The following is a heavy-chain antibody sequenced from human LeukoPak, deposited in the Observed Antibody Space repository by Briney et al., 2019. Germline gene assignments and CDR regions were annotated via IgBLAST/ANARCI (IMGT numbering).Heavy chain of an antibody. CDR1: GSTFSSYW. Sequence: GGSLRLSCAASGSTFSSYWMSWVRQAPGKGLEWVANIKQDGREKYYVDSVKGRFTISRDNAKNSLYLQMNSLRAEDTAVYYCATSRDYYGSGSYPLDYWGQGTLVTVSS. CDR3: ATSRDYYGSGSYPLDY. V-gene: IGHV3-7*01. J-gene: IGHJ4*02. D-gene: IGHD3-10*01. CDR2: IKQDGREK.